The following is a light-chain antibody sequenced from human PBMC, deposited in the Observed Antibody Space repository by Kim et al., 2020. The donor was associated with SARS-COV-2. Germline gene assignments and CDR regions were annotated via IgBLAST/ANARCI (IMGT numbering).Light chain of an antibody. V-gene: IGLV2-14*04. CDR1: SSDVGGYNY. CDR2: DVS. CDR3: SSYTSSSTWV. Sequence: GQSITISCTGTSSDVGGYNYVSWYQQHPGKAPKLMIYDVSKRPSGVSNRFSGSKSGNTASLTISGLQAEDEADYYCSSYTSSSTWVFGGGTQLIVL. J-gene: IGLJ3*02.